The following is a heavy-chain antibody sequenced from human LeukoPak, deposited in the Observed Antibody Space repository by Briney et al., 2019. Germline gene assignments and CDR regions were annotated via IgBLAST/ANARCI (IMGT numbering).Heavy chain of an antibody. CDR1: GVTFRGYA. D-gene: IGHD6-19*01. Sequence: GGALRLSCAASGVTFRGYAMSWVRQAPGGGVEGVSDISGSGGSPYYADTVRGGFTISRDNTKNTLYLQMNSLREEDTPVYNCAKHAGWSGVYYFDYWGQGTLVTVSS. J-gene: IGHJ4*02. CDR2: ISGSGGSP. CDR3: AKHAGWSGVYYFDY. V-gene: IGHV3-23*01.